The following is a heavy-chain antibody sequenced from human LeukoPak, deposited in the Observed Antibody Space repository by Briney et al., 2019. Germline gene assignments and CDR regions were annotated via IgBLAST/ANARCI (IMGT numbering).Heavy chain of an antibody. V-gene: IGHV4-59*01. CDR2: IYYSGST. CDR1: GGSISSYY. Sequence: KPSETLSLTCTVSGGSISSYYWSWIRQPPGKGLEWIGYIYYSGSTNYNPSLKSRVTISVDTSKNQFSLKLSSVTAADTAVYHCARKHYYDSSGYSAYFDYWGQGTLVTVSS. J-gene: IGHJ4*02. CDR3: ARKHYYDSSGYSAYFDY. D-gene: IGHD3-22*01.